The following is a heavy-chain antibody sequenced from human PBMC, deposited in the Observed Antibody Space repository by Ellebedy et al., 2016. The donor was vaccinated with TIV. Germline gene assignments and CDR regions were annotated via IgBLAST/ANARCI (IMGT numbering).Heavy chain of an antibody. CDR2: IYYSGST. D-gene: IGHD5-18*01. CDR3: ARKGYRGYSYGATYTPFDY. J-gene: IGHJ4*02. V-gene: IGHV4-39*01. CDR1: GGSISSSSYY. Sequence: MPSETLSLTCTVSGGSISSSSYYWGWIRQPPGQGLEWIGSIYYSGSTYYNPSLKSRVTISVDTSKNQFSLKLSSVTAADTAVYYCARKGYRGYSYGATYTPFDYWGQGTLVTVSS.